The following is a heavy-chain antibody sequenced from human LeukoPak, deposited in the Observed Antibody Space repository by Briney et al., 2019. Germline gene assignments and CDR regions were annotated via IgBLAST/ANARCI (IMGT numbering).Heavy chain of an antibody. Sequence: GGSLRLSCAASGFTFSSYGMHWVRQAPGKGLEWVAFIRYDGSNKYYADSVMGRFTISRDNSKNTLYLQMNSLRAEDTAVYYCARVGRPADAFDIWGQGTMVTVSS. J-gene: IGHJ3*02. CDR2: IRYDGSNK. V-gene: IGHV3-30*02. CDR1: GFTFSSYG. CDR3: ARVGRPADAFDI. D-gene: IGHD2-2*01.